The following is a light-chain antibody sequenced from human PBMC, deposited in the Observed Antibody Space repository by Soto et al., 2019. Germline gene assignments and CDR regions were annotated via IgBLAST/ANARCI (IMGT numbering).Light chain of an antibody. V-gene: IGKV1-16*02. CDR2: AAS. CDR3: QQYNSYPPT. Sequence: DVQMTQSQSSLSASVGDRVTITCRASQDINNYLTWFQQKPGKAPKTLIYAASILQPGVPSKFSGSASGTDFTLPISSLQPEDYATYYCQQYNSYPPTFGQATRLEIK. CDR1: QDINNY. J-gene: IGKJ5*01.